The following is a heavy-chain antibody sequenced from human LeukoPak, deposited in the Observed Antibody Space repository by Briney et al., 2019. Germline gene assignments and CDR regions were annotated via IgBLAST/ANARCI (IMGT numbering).Heavy chain of an antibody. V-gene: IGHV3-33*01. Sequence: GGSLRLSCTASGFTFNIYGIHWVRQAPGKGLEWVAVIWNDGSIKYYADSVKDRFTISRDNAKNTLYLQKNSLRVEDTGVYYCARAVGPYDYWGQGTPVTVSS. J-gene: IGHJ4*02. D-gene: IGHD3-10*01. CDR1: GFTFNIYG. CDR2: IWNDGSIK. CDR3: ARAVGPYDY.